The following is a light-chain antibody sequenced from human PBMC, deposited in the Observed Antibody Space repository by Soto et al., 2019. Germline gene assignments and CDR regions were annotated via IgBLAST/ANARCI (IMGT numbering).Light chain of an antibody. V-gene: IGKV3-20*01. CDR1: QSVSSSY. Sequence: EIVLTQSPGTLSLSPGERATLSCRASQSVSSSYLAWYQQKPGQAPKLRIYGASSRATGIPDRFSGSGSGTDFTLTISRLEPEDFAVYYCQQYCSSPPYTFGQGTKLEIK. J-gene: IGKJ2*01. CDR3: QQYCSSPPYT. CDR2: GAS.